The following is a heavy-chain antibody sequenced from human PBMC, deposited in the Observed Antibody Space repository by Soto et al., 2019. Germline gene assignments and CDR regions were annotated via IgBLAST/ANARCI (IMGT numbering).Heavy chain of an antibody. CDR3: ARDRVILRYFDWTNNWFDP. CDR1: GGTFNSYA. V-gene: IGHV1-69*13. J-gene: IGHJ5*02. D-gene: IGHD3-9*01. CDR2: IIPIFGTT. Sequence: SVKVSCKASGGTFNSYAISWVRQAPGQGLEWMGGIIPIFGTTSYAQKFQGRVTITADESTSTAYMELSSLRSEDTAVYYCARDRVILRYFDWTNNWFDPWGQGTLVTVSS.